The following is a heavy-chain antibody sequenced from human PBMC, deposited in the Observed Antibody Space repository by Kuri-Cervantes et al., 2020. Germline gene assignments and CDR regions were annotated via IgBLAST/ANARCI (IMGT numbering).Heavy chain of an antibody. CDR3: ALGGRFLEWLFDY. J-gene: IGHJ4*02. CDR2: ISSSGGTT. CDR1: GFTFSSYA. V-gene: IGHV3-23*01. D-gene: IGHD3-3*01. Sequence: LSLTCAASGFTFSSYAMSWVRQAPGKGLEWVSAISSSGGTTYYIDSVKGRFTISRDNSKNTLYLQMNSLRAEDTAVYYCALGGRFLEWLFDYWGQGTLVTVSS.